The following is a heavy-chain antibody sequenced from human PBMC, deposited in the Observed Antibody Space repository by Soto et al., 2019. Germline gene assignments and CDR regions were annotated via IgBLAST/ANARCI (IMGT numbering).Heavy chain of an antibody. CDR2: IYYSGST. J-gene: IGHJ4*02. Sequence: QLQLQESGPGLVKPSETLSLTCTVSGGSISSSSYYWGWIRQPPGKGLEWIGSIYYSGSTYYNPSLKGRVTISVDTSKNQFSLKLSSVTAADTAVYYCARQEWYSSSFFDYWGQGTLVTVSS. CDR1: GGSISSSSYY. CDR3: ARQEWYSSSFFDY. D-gene: IGHD6-6*01. V-gene: IGHV4-39*01.